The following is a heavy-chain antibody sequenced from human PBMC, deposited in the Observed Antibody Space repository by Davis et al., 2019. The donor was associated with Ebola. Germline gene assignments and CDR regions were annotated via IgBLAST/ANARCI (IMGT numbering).Heavy chain of an antibody. V-gene: IGHV4-59*08. J-gene: IGHJ4*02. CDR3: ARQRGLAAAGTGFDY. CDR1: GGSISSYY. D-gene: IGHD6-13*01. Sequence: SETLSLTCTVSGGSISSYYWSWIRQSPGKGLEWIGYIYYSGSTNYNPSLKSRVTISVDTSKNQFSLKLSSVTAADTAVYYCARQRGLAAAGTGFDYWGQGTLVTVSS. CDR2: IYYSGST.